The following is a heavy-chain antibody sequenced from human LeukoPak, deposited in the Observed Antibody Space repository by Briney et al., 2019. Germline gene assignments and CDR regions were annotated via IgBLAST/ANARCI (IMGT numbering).Heavy chain of an antibody. CDR2: IYHTGNT. CDR1: GYSISSGYY. CDR3: ARLPYDWNYWFDP. Sequence: PSETLSLTCAVSGYSISSGYYWGWIRQPPGKGLEWIGSIYHTGNTYYNPSLKSQVAMSVETCKNHISLKMNSVTAADTAVYYCARLPYDWNYWFDPWGQGTLVTVSS. D-gene: IGHD1-7*01. V-gene: IGHV4-38-2*01. J-gene: IGHJ5*02.